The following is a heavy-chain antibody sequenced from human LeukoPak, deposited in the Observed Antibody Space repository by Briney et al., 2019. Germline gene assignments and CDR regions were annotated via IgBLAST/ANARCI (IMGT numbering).Heavy chain of an antibody. CDR1: GYTFTGYY. CDR2: INPNSGGT. D-gene: IGHD3-3*01. J-gene: IGHJ4*02. CDR3: ARMRATIFGVVIIPNFDY. Sequence: GASVKVSCKASGYTFTGYYMHWVRQAPGQGLEWMGWINPNSGGTNYAQKFQGRVTMTRDTSISTAYMELSRLRSDDTAVYYCARMRATIFGVVIIPNFDYWGQGTLVTVSS. V-gene: IGHV1-2*02.